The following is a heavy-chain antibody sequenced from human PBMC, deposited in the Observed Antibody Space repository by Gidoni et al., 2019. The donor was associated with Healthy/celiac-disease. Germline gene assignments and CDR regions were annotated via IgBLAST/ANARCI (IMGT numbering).Heavy chain of an antibody. J-gene: IGHJ4*02. V-gene: IGHV3-23*01. CDR2: IRGSGGST. D-gene: IGHD3-10*01. Sequence: EVQLLESGGGLVQPGGSLRLSCAASGCTLSSNAMSWVRQAPEMGREGVSAIRGSGGSTYYADSVKGRFTSSRDNSKSTLYLQMNSLRAEDTAVYYCAKDMVLGVSGYWGQGTLVTVSS. CDR3: AKDMVLGVSGY. CDR1: GCTLSSNA.